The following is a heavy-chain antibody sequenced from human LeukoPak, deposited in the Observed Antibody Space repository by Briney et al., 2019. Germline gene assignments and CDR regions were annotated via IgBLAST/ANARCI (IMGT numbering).Heavy chain of an antibody. Sequence: PGGSLRLSCAASGFTFSSYEMNWVRQAPGKGLEWVSYISSSGSTIYYADSVKGRFTISRDNAKNSLYLQMNSLRSEDTAVYYCARDRAGGFDYWGQGTLVTVSS. V-gene: IGHV3-48*03. CDR1: GFTFSSYE. CDR3: ARDRAGGFDY. CDR2: ISSSGSTI. J-gene: IGHJ4*02.